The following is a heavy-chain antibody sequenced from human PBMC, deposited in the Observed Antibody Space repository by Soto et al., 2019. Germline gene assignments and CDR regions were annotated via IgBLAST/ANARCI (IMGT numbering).Heavy chain of an antibody. D-gene: IGHD2-8*01. J-gene: IGHJ6*02. CDR2: ISGSGDGT. CDR3: TKSRRSILMVYGFGGMDV. CDR1: GFTVSSHA. Sequence: GRSLRLSCAASGFTVSSHAMSWVRQAPGKGLEWVSSISGSGDGTYYGDSVKGRFTISRDSSSSTLYLQMNNLRGEDTAVYFCTKSRRSILMVYGFGGMDVWGQGTTVTASS. V-gene: IGHV3-23*01.